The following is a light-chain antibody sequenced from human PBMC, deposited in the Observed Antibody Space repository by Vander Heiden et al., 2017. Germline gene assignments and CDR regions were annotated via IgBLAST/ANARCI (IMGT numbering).Light chain of an antibody. J-gene: IGKJ4*01. CDR1: QSVSSY. CDR2: DAS. CDR3: QQGSKWLT. Sequence: EIVFTQSPSTPSLSPGERATLSCRASQSVSSYLAWYQQKPGQAPRLLIYDASNMANGIPDRLSGSGYGTDLTLTSSSREPQHFAVYYWQQGSKWLTFGGGTKVEIK. V-gene: IGKV3-11*01.